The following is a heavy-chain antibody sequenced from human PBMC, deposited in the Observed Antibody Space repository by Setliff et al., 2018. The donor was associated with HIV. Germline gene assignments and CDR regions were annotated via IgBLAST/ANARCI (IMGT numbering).Heavy chain of an antibody. CDR1: GGSITSGSYS. CDR3: SRGPPFDR. CDR2: VASSGNI. J-gene: IGHJ2*01. Sequence: SETLSLTFTVSGGSITSGSYSWTWIRQPAGKGLEWIGHVASSGNIDYNPSLKSRVTISADTSKNQFSLKLTSVTTADTATYYCSRGPPFDRWGRGTLVTVSS. V-gene: IGHV4-61*09.